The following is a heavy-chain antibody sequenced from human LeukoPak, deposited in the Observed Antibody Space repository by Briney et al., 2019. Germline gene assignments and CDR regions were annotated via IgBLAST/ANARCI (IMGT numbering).Heavy chain of an antibody. V-gene: IGHV3-30*02. CDR1: GFTFSSYG. CDR3: AKDTDILTGYYHFDY. D-gene: IGHD3-9*01. CDR2: IRYDGSNK. Sequence: GGSLRLSCAASGFTFSSYGMHWVRQAPGEGLEWVAFIRYDGSNKYYADSVKGRFTISRDNSKNTLYLQMNSLRAEDTAVYYCAKDTDILTGYYHFDYWGQGTLVTVSS. J-gene: IGHJ4*02.